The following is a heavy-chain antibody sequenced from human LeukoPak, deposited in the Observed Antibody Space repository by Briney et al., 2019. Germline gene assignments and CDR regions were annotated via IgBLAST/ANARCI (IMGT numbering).Heavy chain of an antibody. CDR1: GFTLSSYG. Sequence: SGGSLRLSCAASGFTLSSYGMSWVRQAPGKGLEWVSAISGSGGSTYYADSVKGRFTISRDNSKNTLYLQMNSLRAEDTAVYYCAKAPTYDILTGTPFDYWGQGTLVTVSS. V-gene: IGHV3-23*01. CDR3: AKAPTYDILTGTPFDY. D-gene: IGHD3-9*01. CDR2: ISGSGGST. J-gene: IGHJ4*02.